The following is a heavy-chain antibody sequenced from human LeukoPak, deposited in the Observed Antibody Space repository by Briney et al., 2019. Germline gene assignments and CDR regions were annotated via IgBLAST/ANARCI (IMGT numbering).Heavy chain of an antibody. Sequence: GGSLRLSCAASGFTVTNNYMSWVRQAPGKGLEWVSVIYGGGGTYYADSVKARFTISRDNSKNTLSLQMNSLRAEDTAMYYCAKVLGSNMGPFDPWGQGTLVTVSS. V-gene: IGHV3-53*01. CDR3: AKVLGSNMGPFDP. D-gene: IGHD2/OR15-2a*01. J-gene: IGHJ5*02. CDR1: GFTVTNNY. CDR2: IYGGGGT.